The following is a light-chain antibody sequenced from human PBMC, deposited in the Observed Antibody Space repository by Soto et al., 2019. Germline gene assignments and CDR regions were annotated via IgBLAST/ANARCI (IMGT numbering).Light chain of an antibody. CDR3: NSCTSSNTYV. V-gene: IGLV2-14*01. J-gene: IGLJ1*01. CDR2: DVS. Sequence: QSVLTQPASVSGSPGQSITISCTGTSSDVGAYNYVSWYQQHPGRAPKLMIYDVSNRPSGVPNRFSGSKSGNTAFLTISGLQAEDEADYYCNSCTSSNTYVFGTGTKLTVL. CDR1: SSDVGAYNY.